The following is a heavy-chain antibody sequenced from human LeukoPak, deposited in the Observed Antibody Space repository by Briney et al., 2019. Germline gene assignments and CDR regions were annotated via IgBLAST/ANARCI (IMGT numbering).Heavy chain of an antibody. CDR2: INHSGST. CDR3: ARQPSGWYTGYYYYMDV. CDR1: GGSFSGYY. J-gene: IGHJ6*03. Sequence: SETLSLTCAVYGGSFSGYYWSWIRQPPGKGLEWIGEINHSGSTNYIPSLKSRVTISVDTSKNQFSLKLSSVTAADTAVYYCARQPSGWYTGYYYYMDVWGKGTTVTISS. V-gene: IGHV4-34*01. D-gene: IGHD6-19*01.